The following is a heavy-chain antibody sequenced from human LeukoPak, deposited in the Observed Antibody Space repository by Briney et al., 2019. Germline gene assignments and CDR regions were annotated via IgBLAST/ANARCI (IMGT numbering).Heavy chain of an antibody. CDR3: ARGYYDFWSGYYREYYYYGMDV. Sequence: SETLSLTCAVYGGSFSGYYWSWIRQPPGKGLEWIGEINHSGSTNYNPSLKSRVTISVDTSKNQFSLKLSSVTAADTAVYYCARGYYDFWSGYYREYYYYGMDVWGQGTTVTVSS. V-gene: IGHV4-34*01. CDR2: INHSGST. CDR1: GGSFSGYY. J-gene: IGHJ6*02. D-gene: IGHD3-3*01.